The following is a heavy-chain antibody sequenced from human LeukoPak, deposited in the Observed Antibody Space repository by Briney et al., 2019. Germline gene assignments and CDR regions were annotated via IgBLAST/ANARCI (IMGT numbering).Heavy chain of an antibody. CDR2: IYYSGST. V-gene: IGHV4-39*01. CDR3: ASLWFGELWGGYFDY. D-gene: IGHD3-10*01. CDR1: GGSISSSSYY. J-gene: IGHJ4*02. Sequence: PSEILSLTCTVSGGSISSSSYYWGWIRQPPGKGLEWIGSIYYSGSTYYNPSLKSRVTISVDTSKNQFSLKLSSVTAADTAVYYCASLWFGELWGGYFDYWGQGTLVTVSS.